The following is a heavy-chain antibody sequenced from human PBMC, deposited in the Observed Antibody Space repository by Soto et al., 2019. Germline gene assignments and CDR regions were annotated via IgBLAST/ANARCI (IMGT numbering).Heavy chain of an antibody. J-gene: IGHJ5*02. CDR2: INPYSGGA. Sequence: ASVKVSCKASGYTFTGYFMHWVRQAPGQGLEWMGWINPYSGGADYAQSFQGRVTMTRDTPISTVYMELSRLRFDDTAVYYCARVIRGAYYNSPLDTWGQGTVVTVSS. D-gene: IGHD3-10*01. V-gene: IGHV1-2*02. CDR1: GYTFTGYF. CDR3: ARVIRGAYYNSPLDT.